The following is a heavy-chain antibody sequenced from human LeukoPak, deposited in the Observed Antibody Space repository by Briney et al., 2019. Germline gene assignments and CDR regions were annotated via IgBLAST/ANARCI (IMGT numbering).Heavy chain of an antibody. Sequence: PGGSLRLSCAASAFTFSSYAMSWVRQAPGKGLEWVSSISGSGGSTYYADSVKGRFTISRDNSKNTVYLQMNSLRAEDTAVYYCARGPMGYYDSTGYDNWGQGTLVTVST. CDR1: AFTFSSYA. J-gene: IGHJ4*02. CDR3: ARGPMGYYDSTGYDN. D-gene: IGHD3-22*01. CDR2: ISGSGGST. V-gene: IGHV3-23*01.